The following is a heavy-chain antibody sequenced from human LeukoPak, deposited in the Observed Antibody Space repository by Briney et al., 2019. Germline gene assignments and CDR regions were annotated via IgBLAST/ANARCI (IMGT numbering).Heavy chain of an antibody. D-gene: IGHD3-22*01. CDR2: IYYSGST. CDR3: ARYYYDSSGYYRGKEDDAFDI. J-gene: IGHJ3*02. V-gene: IGHV4-39*07. Sequence: SETLSLTCTVSGGSISSSSYYWGWIRQPPGKGLEWIGSIYYSGSTYYNPSLKSRVTISVDTSKNQFSLKLSSVTAADTAVYYCARYYYDSSGYYRGKEDDAFDIWGQGTMVTVSS. CDR1: GGSISSSSYY.